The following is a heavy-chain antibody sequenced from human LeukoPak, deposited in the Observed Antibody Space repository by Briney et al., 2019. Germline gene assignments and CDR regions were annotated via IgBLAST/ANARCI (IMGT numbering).Heavy chain of an antibody. Sequence: MPGGSLRLSCAASGFTFSNAWMSWVRQAPGKGLEWVGRIKSKTDGWTTDYAAPVKGRFTISRDDSKNTLYLQMNSLKTEDTAVYYCTTNRALRLWEDCSCTSCYRIPDNDWGQGTLVTVSS. D-gene: IGHD2-2*02. V-gene: IGHV3-15*01. J-gene: IGHJ4*02. CDR3: TTNRALRLWEDCSCTSCYRIPDND. CDR2: IKSKTDGWTT. CDR1: GFTFSNAW.